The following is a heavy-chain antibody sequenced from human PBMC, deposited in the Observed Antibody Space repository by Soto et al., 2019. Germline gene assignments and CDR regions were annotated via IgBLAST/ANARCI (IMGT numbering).Heavy chain of an antibody. V-gene: IGHV3-23*01. CDR1: GFTFSSYA. J-gene: IGHJ4*02. Sequence: PGGSLRLSCAASGFTFSSYAMSWVRQAPGKGLEWVSAITGSGGSTYYADSVKGRFTISRDNSKNTLYLQMNSLRAEDTAVYYCAKVFVATIREGFDRWGQGTLVTVSS. CDR2: ITGSGGST. D-gene: IGHD5-12*01. CDR3: AKVFVATIREGFDR.